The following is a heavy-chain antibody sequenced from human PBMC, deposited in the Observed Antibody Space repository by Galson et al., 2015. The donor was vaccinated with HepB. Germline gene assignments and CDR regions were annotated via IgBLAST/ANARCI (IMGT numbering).Heavy chain of an antibody. V-gene: IGHV1-69*04. Sequence: SVKVSCKASGGTFSSYAISWVRQAPGQGLEWMGRIIPIHGIANYAQKFQGRVTITADKSTSTAYMELSSLRSEDTAVYYCARETGYLTSFGVVTMGYFDYWGQGTLVTVSS. CDR3: ARETGYLTSFGVVTMGYFDY. J-gene: IGHJ4*02. CDR2: IIPIHGIA. CDR1: GGTFSSYA. D-gene: IGHD3-3*01.